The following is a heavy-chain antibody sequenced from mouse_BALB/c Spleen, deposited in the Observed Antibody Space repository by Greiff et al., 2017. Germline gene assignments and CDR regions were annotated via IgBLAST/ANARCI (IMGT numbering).Heavy chain of an antibody. CDR1: GYTFTSYW. Sequence: EVKLQESGTVLARPGASVKMSCKASGYTFTSYWMHWVKQRPGQGLEWIGAIYPGNSDTSYNQKFKGKAKLTAVTSTSTAYMELSSLTNEDSAVYYCTRGGDGYYCAMDCWGQGTSVTVSS. CDR3: TRGGDGYYCAMDC. V-gene: IGHV1-5*01. D-gene: IGHD2-3*01. J-gene: IGHJ4*01. CDR2: IYPGNSDT.